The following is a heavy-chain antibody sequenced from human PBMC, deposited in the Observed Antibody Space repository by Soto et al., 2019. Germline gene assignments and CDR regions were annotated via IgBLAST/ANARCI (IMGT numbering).Heavy chain of an antibody. CDR2: IDLADSYT. Sequence: GESLKISCKGSGYIFRNNWITWVRQMPGKGLEWVGRIDLADSYTSYSPSFQGHVSFSADKSINTTYLHFSSLRASDTAVYYCARHGGSHYLGSGYHYALDYWGQGTPVTVSS. CDR1: GYIFRNNW. V-gene: IGHV5-10-1*01. CDR3: ARHGGSHYLGSGYHYALDY. J-gene: IGHJ4*02. D-gene: IGHD3-22*01.